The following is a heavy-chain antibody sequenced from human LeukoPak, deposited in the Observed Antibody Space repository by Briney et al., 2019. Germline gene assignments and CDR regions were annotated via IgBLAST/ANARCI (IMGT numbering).Heavy chain of an antibody. CDR3: ARVPTDSSSWGYYYYGMDV. D-gene: IGHD6-13*01. J-gene: IGHJ6*02. CDR1: GFTFSSYA. V-gene: IGHV3-48*04. CDR2: ISSSGSTI. Sequence: QPGRSLRLSCATSGFTFSSYAMHWVRQAPGKGLEWVSYISSSGSTIYYADSVKGRFTISRDNAKNSLYLQMNSLRAEDTAVYYCARVPTDSSSWGYYYYGMDVWGQGTTVTVSS.